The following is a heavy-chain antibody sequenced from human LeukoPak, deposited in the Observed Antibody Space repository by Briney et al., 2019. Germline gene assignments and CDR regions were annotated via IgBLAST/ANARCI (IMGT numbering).Heavy chain of an antibody. CDR1: GFTFSSYG. D-gene: IGHD3-22*01. Sequence: PGRSLRLSCAASGFTFSSYGMHWVRQAPGKGLEWVAVISYDGSNKYYADSVKGRFTISRDNSKNTLYLQMNSLRAEDTAVYYCAKDQYAYYYDSSGSPLDYWGQGTLVTVSS. V-gene: IGHV3-30*18. J-gene: IGHJ4*02. CDR2: ISYDGSNK. CDR3: AKDQYAYYYDSSGSPLDY.